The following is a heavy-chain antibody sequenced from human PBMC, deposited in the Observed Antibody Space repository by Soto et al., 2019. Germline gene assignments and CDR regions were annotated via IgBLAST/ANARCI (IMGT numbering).Heavy chain of an antibody. D-gene: IGHD3-22*01. CDR3: AKDQSYDSSVYSPFDY. V-gene: IGHV3-23*01. CDR2: IRGNGGST. J-gene: IGHJ4*02. CDR1: GFTFTSYA. Sequence: EVQLLESGGGLVQPGGSLRLSCAATGFTFTSYAMSWVRQAPGKGLEWVSGIRGNGGSTYYADSVKGRFTISRDNSKNTLYLQMNSLRAEDTAVYYCAKDQSYDSSVYSPFDYWGQGTLVTVSS.